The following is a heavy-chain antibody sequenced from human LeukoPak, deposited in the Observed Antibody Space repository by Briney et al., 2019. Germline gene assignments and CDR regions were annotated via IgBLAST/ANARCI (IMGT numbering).Heavy chain of an antibody. V-gene: IGHV1-18*01. Sequence: ASVKVSCKASGYPFTTYGIGWGRQAPEQGLEGMGWISAYNGNTNYAQKLQGRVTMTTDTSTSTAYMEPRSLRSDDTAVYYCAMGRWELYQFDYWGQGTLVTVSS. CDR3: AMGRWELYQFDY. CDR1: GYPFTTYG. D-gene: IGHD1-26*01. CDR2: ISAYNGNT. J-gene: IGHJ4*02.